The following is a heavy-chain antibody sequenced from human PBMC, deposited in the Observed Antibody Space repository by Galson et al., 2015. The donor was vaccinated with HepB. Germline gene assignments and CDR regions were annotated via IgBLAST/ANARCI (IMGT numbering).Heavy chain of an antibody. CDR3: ARGPEMPGYYDYIWGSYLSRGGGSFMDV. V-gene: IGHV3-21*01. D-gene: IGHD3-16*02. CDR1: GFTFSSYS. CDR2: ISSSSSYI. Sequence: SLRLSCAASGFTFSSYSMNWVRQAPGKGLEWVSSISSSSSYIYYADSVKGRFTISRDNAKNSLYLQMNSLRAEDTAVYYCARGPEMPGYYDYIWGSYLSRGGGSFMDVWGKGTTVTVSS. J-gene: IGHJ6*03.